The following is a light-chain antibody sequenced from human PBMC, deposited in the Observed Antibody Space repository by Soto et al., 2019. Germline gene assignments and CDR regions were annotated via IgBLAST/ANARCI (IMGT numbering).Light chain of an antibody. V-gene: IGKV1-5*03. CDR1: QSVSTR. CDR2: QAS. CDR3: QNYNSAPLT. Sequence: DIQMTQSPSSLSASVGDRVTIICRASQSVSTRLAWYQQKPGKAPKLLIYQASSLQSGVPSRFSGSGSETEFTLTISSLLPDDFATYYCQNYNSAPLTFGGGTKVDIK. J-gene: IGKJ4*01.